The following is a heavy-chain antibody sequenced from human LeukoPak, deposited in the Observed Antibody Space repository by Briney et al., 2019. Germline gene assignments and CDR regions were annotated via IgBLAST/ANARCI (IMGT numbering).Heavy chain of an antibody. CDR1: GFTFSSYA. D-gene: IGHD6-19*01. Sequence: TGGSLRLSCAASGFTFSSYAMSWVRQAPGKGLEWVSAISGSGGSTYYADSVRGRFTISRDNSKNTLYLQMNSLRAEDTAVYYCAKAGVAVAGHRGNFDYWGQGTLVTVSS. V-gene: IGHV3-23*01. J-gene: IGHJ4*02. CDR2: ISGSGGST. CDR3: AKAGVAVAGHRGNFDY.